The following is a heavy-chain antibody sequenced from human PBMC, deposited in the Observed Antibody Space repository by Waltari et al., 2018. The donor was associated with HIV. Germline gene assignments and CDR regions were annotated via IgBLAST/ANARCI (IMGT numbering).Heavy chain of an antibody. V-gene: IGHV3-30*01. D-gene: IGHD3-22*01. CDR1: GFTFSRYD. CDR2: ISYDGSNN. J-gene: IGHJ3*02. Sequence: QVQLVESGGGVVQPGRSLRLSCAASGFTFSRYDMHWVRQAPGKGLVWVAVISYDGSNNYYADSVKGRFTISRDNSKNTLYLQMNSLRAEDTAVYYCARDQTMTRAFDIWGQGTMVTVSS. CDR3: ARDQTMTRAFDI.